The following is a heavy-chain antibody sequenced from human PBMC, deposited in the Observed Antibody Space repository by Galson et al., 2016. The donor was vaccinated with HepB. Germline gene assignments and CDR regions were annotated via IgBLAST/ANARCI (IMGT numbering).Heavy chain of an antibody. CDR1: GASINSSNW. CDR2: IYHTGTS. J-gene: IGHJ5*01. V-gene: IGHV4-4*02. Sequence: SETLSLTCDVSGASINSSNWWTWVRQAPGKGLEWIGEIYHTGTSNNNPSLLSRFTMSIDNSRNLFSLNLNSVTAAYTAVYYCARASIVPGARMVFDSWGQGILVTVSS. CDR3: ARASIVPGARMVFDS. D-gene: IGHD2-2*01.